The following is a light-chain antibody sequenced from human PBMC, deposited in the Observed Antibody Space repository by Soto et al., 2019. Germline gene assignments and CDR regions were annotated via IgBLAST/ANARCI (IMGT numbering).Light chain of an antibody. CDR3: QQSYSSPAT. CDR2: VAS. J-gene: IGKJ2*01. Sequence: DTQMTQSPSSLSASVGDRVSITCRASENINKYLNWYQQKPGHAPKLLIYVASTLQSGVPSRFIGSGSGTDFTLTIDSLQPEDFATYFCQQSYSSPATFGQGTKVEIK. V-gene: IGKV1-39*01. CDR1: ENINKY.